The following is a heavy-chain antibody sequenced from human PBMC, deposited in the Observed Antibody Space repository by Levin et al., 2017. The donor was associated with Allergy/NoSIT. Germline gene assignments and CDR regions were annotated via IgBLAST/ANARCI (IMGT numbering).Heavy chain of an antibody. CDR2: ISDSGGS. V-gene: IGHV4-34*01. J-gene: IGHJ4*02. Sequence: SETLSLTCAVYDGSFGGYSWSWIRQPPGKGLEWIGEISDSGGSNSKPSLKSRVTISLDTSKNPFSLKLSSVTASDMAVYYCAKYSYGSFDSWGQGTLVIVSS. CDR3: AKYSYGSFDS. D-gene: IGHD3-10*01. CDR1: DGSFGGYS.